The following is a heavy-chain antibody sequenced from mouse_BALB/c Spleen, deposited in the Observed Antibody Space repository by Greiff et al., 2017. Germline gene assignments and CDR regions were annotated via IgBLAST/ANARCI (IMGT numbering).Heavy chain of an antibody. CDR3: ALIYYGNYDAMDY. V-gene: IGHV3-2*02. CDR2: ISYRGST. D-gene: IGHD2-1*01. J-gene: IGHJ4*01. Sequence: EVKLMESGPGLVKPSQSLSLTCTVTGYSITSDYAWNWIRQFPGNQLEWMGYISYRGSTSYNPSLKSRTSITRDTSKYQFFLQLNSVTTEDAATYYCALIYYGNYDAMDYWGQGTSVTVSS. CDR1: GYSITSDYA.